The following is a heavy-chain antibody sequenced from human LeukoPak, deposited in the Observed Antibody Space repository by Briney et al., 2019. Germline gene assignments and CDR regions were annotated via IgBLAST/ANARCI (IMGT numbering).Heavy chain of an antibody. V-gene: IGHV4-39*01. CDR1: GGSISSSSYY. Sequence: KPSETLSLTCTVSGGSISSSSYYWGWIRQPPGKGLEWIGSIYYSGSTYYNPSLKSRVTISVDTSRNQFSLKLSSVTAADTAVYYCARQGAFNYWGQGTLVTVSS. CDR3: ARQGAFNY. J-gene: IGHJ4*02. CDR2: IYYSGST. D-gene: IGHD3-16*01.